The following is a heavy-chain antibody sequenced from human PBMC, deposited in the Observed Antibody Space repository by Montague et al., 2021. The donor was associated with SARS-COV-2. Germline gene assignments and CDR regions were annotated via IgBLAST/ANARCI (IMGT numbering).Heavy chain of an antibody. CDR1: GGSFSGYY. V-gene: IGHV4-34*01. D-gene: IGHD2-8*02. CDR2: INHSGST. Sequence: SETLSLTCAVYGGSFSGYYWRWIRQPPGKGLEWIGQINHSGSTNSNPSLKSRVTISVDTSKNQFSLKLSSVTAADTAVYYCARIVRVHYYYYYGMDVWGQGTTVTVSS. CDR3: ARIVRVHYYYYYGMDV. J-gene: IGHJ6*02.